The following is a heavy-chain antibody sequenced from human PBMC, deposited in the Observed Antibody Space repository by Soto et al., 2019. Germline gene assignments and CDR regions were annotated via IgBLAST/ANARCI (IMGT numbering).Heavy chain of an antibody. CDR2: IIPIFGTA. V-gene: IGHV1-69*12. J-gene: IGHJ6*02. CDR1: GGTFSSYA. Sequence: QVQLVQSGAEVKKPGSSVKVSCKASGGTFSSYAISWVRQAPGQGLEWMGGIIPIFGTANYAQKFQGRVTMAANDSTSKDSMELSSVRSEYSAVDYCAREYAIDVWGQGTTVTVSS. CDR3: AREYAIDV.